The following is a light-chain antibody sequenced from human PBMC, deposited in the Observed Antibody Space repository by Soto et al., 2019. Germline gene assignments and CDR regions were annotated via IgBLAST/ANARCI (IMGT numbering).Light chain of an antibody. CDR1: QSIRNY. J-gene: IGKJ2*01. V-gene: IGKV1-39*01. CDR2: AAA. CDR3: QQSYRTPYT. Sequence: DIQMTQSPSSLSASVGDRVTVTCRASQSIRNYLNWYQQITGKAPHLLIYAAANLQDGVPSRFSGRGSGTDFILTISSLQPEDFATYYCQQSYRTPYTFGQGTKLEIK.